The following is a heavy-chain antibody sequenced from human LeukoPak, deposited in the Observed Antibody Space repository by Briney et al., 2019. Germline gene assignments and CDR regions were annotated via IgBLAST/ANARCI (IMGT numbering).Heavy chain of an antibody. D-gene: IGHD3-22*01. J-gene: IGHJ4*02. CDR1: GFTFSSYS. V-gene: IGHV3-21*01. Sequence: GGSLRLSCAASGFTFSSYSMNWVRQAPGKGLEWVSSISSSSSYIYYADSVKGRFTISRDNAKNSLYLQTNSLRAEDTAVYYCARDGQGTKYYYDSSGYYPFDYWGQGTLVTVSS. CDR2: ISSSSSYI. CDR3: ARDGQGTKYYYDSSGYYPFDY.